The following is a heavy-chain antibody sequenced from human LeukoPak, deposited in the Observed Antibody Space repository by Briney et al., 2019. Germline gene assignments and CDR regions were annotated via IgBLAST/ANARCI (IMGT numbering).Heavy chain of an antibody. Sequence: GGSLRLSCAASGFTFSTYNMNWVRQPPGKGLEWVSSITSGGTYTYYADSVKGRFTTSRDNAKNSLSLQLSSLRAEDTAVYYCARGHYDILTASYTWTPDYWGQGTLVTVSS. CDR3: ARGHYDILTASYTWTPDY. CDR2: ITSGGTYT. J-gene: IGHJ4*02. V-gene: IGHV3-21*06. CDR1: GFTFSTYN. D-gene: IGHD3-9*01.